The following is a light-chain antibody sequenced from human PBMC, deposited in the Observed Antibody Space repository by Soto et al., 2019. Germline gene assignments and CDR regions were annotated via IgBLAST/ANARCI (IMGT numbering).Light chain of an antibody. Sequence: EIVLTQSPGTLSLSPGERVTLSCRASQSVAGSYLAWYQQKPGQAPRLLIHGASSRAPGIPDRFSGSGSGTDFTLTISRLEPEEFAVYYCQQYAASPITFGQGPRLEIK. CDR2: GAS. J-gene: IGKJ5*01. V-gene: IGKV3-20*01. CDR1: QSVAGSY. CDR3: QQYAASPIT.